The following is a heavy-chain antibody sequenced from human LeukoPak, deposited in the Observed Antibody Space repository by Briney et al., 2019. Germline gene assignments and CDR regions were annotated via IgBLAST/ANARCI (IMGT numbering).Heavy chain of an antibody. CDR2: INPSGVST. CDR1: GYTFTSYY. V-gene: IGHV1-46*01. J-gene: IGHJ4*02. Sequence: ASVQVSCKASGYTFTSYYMHWVRQPPGQGLEWMGIINPSGVSTSYAQKFQGRVTMTRDTSTSTVYMELRSLRSEDTAVYYCERDGTTLPRGAYFDYWGQGTLVTVSS. CDR3: ERDGTTLPRGAYFDY. D-gene: IGHD1/OR15-1a*01.